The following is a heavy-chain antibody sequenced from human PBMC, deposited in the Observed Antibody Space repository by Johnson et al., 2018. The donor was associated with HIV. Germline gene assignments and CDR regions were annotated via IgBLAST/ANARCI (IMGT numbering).Heavy chain of an antibody. Sequence: AQLVESGGGLIQPGGSLRLSCAASGFTVSSNYMSWVRQAPGKGLEWVSVIYSGGSTFYSDSVKGRLTITRDNAKNSLYLQMNSLRAEDTAVYYCARALKRIAAADDAFDIWGQGTMVTVSS. CDR2: IYSGGST. D-gene: IGHD6-13*01. CDR1: GFTVSSNY. J-gene: IGHJ3*02. CDR3: ARALKRIAAADDAFDI. V-gene: IGHV3-53*03.